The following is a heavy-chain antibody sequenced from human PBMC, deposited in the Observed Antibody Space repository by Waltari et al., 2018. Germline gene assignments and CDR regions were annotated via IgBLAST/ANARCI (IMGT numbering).Heavy chain of an antibody. CDR3: ARGHLRRIWFDP. Sequence: EVQLVESGGGLVPPGGSLRLPCAASGFTSSTYWMHWVRQAPGKGLVWVLRINSDGSATSHADSVQGRVTISRDNANNTVTLQMNSLRAEDTAVYCCARGHLRRIWFDPWGQGTLVTVSS. J-gene: IGHJ5*02. V-gene: IGHV3-74*01. D-gene: IGHD4-17*01. CDR1: GFTSSTYW. CDR2: INSDGSAT.